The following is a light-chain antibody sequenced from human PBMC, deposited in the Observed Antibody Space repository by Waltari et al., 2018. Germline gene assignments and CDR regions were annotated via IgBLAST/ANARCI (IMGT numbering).Light chain of an antibody. J-gene: IGKJ4*01. Sequence: MTQSPGTLSVSPGERATLSCRASQSVKNFLNWYQQKPGKAPKLLIYAASSLQSGVPSRFSGSGSGTDFTLTISSLQPEDFATYYCQQSYSTNSFGGGTKVEIK. V-gene: IGKV1-39*01. CDR2: AAS. CDR1: QSVKNF. CDR3: QQSYSTNS.